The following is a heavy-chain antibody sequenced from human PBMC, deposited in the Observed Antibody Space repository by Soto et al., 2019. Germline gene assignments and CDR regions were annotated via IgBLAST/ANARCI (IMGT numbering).Heavy chain of an antibody. CDR3: AKRSGTLTTVTKGLGY. D-gene: IGHD4-17*01. V-gene: IGHV3-23*01. J-gene: IGHJ4*02. Sequence: EVQLLESGGGLVQPGGSLRLSCAASGFTFRSYAMSWVRQAPGKGLEWVSTISDSGGSTYYADSVKGRFTISRDNSKNTVYLQMNSLRAEDTAVYYCAKRSGTLTTVTKGLGYLGQGTLVTVSS. CDR1: GFTFRSYA. CDR2: ISDSGGST.